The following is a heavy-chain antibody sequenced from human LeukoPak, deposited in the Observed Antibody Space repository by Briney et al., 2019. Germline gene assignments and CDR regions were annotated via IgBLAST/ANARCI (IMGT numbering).Heavy chain of an antibody. CDR1: GFTFSSDA. D-gene: IGHD1-1*01. CDR2: ISSSGGST. J-gene: IGHJ4*02. CDR3: TTEVWTALFDY. Sequence: GGSLRLSCAASGFTFSSDAMSWVRQAPGKGLEWVSGISSSGGSTYADSVKGRFTISRDISKNTLYLQMNSLKTEDTAVYYCTTEVWTALFDYWGQGTLVTVSS. V-gene: IGHV3-23*01.